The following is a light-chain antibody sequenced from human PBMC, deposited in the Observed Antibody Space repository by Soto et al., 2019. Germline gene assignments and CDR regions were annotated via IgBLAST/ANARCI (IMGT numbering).Light chain of an antibody. CDR1: QSVSSN. Sequence: EIVMTQSPAPLSVSPGERATLSCMASQSVSSNLAWYQQKPGQAPRLLIYGASTRATGIPARFSGSGSRTEFTLTISSLQSEDFAVYYCQQYNNWPRTFGQGTKVDI. CDR2: GAS. V-gene: IGKV3-15*01. CDR3: QQYNNWPRT. J-gene: IGKJ1*01.